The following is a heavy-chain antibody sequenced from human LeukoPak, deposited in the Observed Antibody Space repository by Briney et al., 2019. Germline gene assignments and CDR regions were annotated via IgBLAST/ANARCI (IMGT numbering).Heavy chain of an antibody. CDR3: AKVRPPSNWRDAFDI. J-gene: IGHJ3*02. CDR1: GFTFSSYA. Sequence: GRSLRLSCAASGFTFSSYAMHWVRQAPGKGLEWVAVISYDGSNKYYADSVKGRFTISRDNSKNTLYLLMNSLRAEDTAVYYCAKVRPPSNWRDAFDIWGQGTMVTVSS. D-gene: IGHD1-20*01. CDR2: ISYDGSNK. V-gene: IGHV3-30-3*01.